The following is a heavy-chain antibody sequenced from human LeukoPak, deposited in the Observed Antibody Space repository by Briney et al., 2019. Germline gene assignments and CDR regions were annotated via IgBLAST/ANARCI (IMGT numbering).Heavy chain of an antibody. Sequence: GASVTVSFTFSGYTLTEISMYWVRQAPGKGLEWMGRFDPENGETLYAQKFQGRVTMTEDTSTDTAYMELSSLRSEDTAVYFCARGPIGAPDYYFDYWGQGTLVTVSS. CDR3: ARGPIGAPDYYFDY. D-gene: IGHD3-10*01. CDR1: GYTLTEIS. V-gene: IGHV1-24*01. CDR2: FDPENGET. J-gene: IGHJ4*02.